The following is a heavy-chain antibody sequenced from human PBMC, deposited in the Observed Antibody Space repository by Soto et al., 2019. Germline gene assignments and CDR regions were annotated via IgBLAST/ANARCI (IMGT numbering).Heavy chain of an antibody. CDR2: ISYDGSNK. D-gene: IGHD2-2*01. CDR1: GFTFSSYG. J-gene: IGHJ6*02. Sequence: GGSLRLSCAASGFTFSSYGMHWVRQAPGKGLEWVAVISYDGSNKYYADSVKGRFTISRDNSKNTLYLQMNSLRAEDTAVYYCAKARGYCSSTSCYGGDYYYYGMDVWGQGTTVTVSS. CDR3: AKARGYCSSTSCYGGDYYYYGMDV. V-gene: IGHV3-30*18.